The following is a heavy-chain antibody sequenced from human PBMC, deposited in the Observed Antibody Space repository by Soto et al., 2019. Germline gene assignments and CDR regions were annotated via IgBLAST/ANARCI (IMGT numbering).Heavy chain of an antibody. D-gene: IGHD3-10*01. CDR3: ARVRKGGGFIITSQKYRDDAFDI. J-gene: IGHJ3*02. Sequence: QVQLVQSGAEVKKPGASVKVSCKASGYTFTSYYMHWVRQAPGQGLEWMGIINPSGGSTSYAQKFRGRVNMTGDTSTSPVYMGLSSLRSEDTAVYYCARVRKGGGFIITSQKYRDDAFDIWGQGTMVTVSS. V-gene: IGHV1-46*03. CDR2: INPSGGST. CDR1: GYTFTSYY.